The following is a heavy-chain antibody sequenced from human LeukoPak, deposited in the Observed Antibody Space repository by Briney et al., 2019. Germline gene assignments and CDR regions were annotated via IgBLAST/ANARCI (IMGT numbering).Heavy chain of an antibody. CDR1: GYSINSGHY. Sequence: SETLSLTCAVSGYSINSGHYWGWIRQPPGQGLEWIGRIHHIGTTYYNPSLKSRVTISGDTSKNQFSLKLTSVTATDTAVYYCARAAAADPKNWFDPWGQGTLVTVSS. D-gene: IGHD6-13*01. CDR2: IHHIGTT. V-gene: IGHV4-38-2*01. CDR3: ARAAAADPKNWFDP. J-gene: IGHJ5*02.